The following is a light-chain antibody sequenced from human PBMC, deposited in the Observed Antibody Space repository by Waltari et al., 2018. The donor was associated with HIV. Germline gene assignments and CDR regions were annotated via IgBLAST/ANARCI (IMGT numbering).Light chain of an antibody. CDR1: TSDIDDYYS. CDR3: CSQATSGSPM. Sequence: QSALTQPASVSGSPGQSITISCSGPTSDIDDYYSFSWYQQHPGNAPTLIIFEVTYRPAGVSSRFSGSRSGTTASLTISGLQPEDEADYFCCSQATSGSPMFGGGTRLTVL. J-gene: IGLJ3*02. V-gene: IGLV2-14*03. CDR2: EVT.